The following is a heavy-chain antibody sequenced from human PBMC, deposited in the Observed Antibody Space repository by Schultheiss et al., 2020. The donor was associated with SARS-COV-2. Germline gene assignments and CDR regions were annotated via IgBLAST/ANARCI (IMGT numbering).Heavy chain of an antibody. CDR2: IKQDGSEK. Sequence: GGSLRLSCAASGFTFSTYSMNWVRQAPGKGLEWVANIKQDGSEKYYVDSVKGRFTISRDNAKNSLYLQMNSLRAEDTAVYYCARDACSGGSCYYAQDAFDIWGQGTMVTVSS. V-gene: IGHV3-7*03. CDR1: GFTFSTYS. CDR3: ARDACSGGSCYYAQDAFDI. D-gene: IGHD2-15*01. J-gene: IGHJ3*02.